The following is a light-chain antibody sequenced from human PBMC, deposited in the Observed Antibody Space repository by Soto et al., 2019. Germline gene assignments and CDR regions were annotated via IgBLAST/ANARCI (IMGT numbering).Light chain of an antibody. CDR1: QSVSSR. CDR3: QQYNSYS. J-gene: IGKJ1*01. CDR2: DAS. V-gene: IGKV3D-15*01. Sequence: EIVMTQSPGTLSLSPGERATLSCRASQSVSSRLAWYQQKPGQAPRLLILDASDRATGIPARFSGSGSGTEFTLTISSLQPDDFATYYCQQYNSYSFGQGTKVDI.